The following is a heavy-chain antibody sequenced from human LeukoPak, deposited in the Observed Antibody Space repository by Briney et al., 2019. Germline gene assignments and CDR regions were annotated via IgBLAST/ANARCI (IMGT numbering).Heavy chain of an antibody. CDR1: GGSISSSNW. Sequence: SETLSLTCAVSGGSISSSNWWSWVRQPPGKGLEWIGEIYHSGSTNYNPSLKSRVTISVDKSKNQFPLKLSSVTAADTAVYYCARGGCYYLGGLLDYWGQGTLATVSS. CDR2: IYHSGST. D-gene: IGHD1-26*01. CDR3: ARGGCYYLGGLLDY. J-gene: IGHJ4*02. V-gene: IGHV4-4*02.